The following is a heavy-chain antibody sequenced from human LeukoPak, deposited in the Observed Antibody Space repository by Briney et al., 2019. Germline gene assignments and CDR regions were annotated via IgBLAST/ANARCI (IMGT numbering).Heavy chain of an antibody. CDR2: ISYDVGNK. J-gene: IGHJ6*04. V-gene: IGHV3-30*18. D-gene: IGHD2-2*01. Sequence: GGSLRLSCAASGFTFSSYAMHWVRQAPGKGLEWVAGISYDVGNKNYADSVKGRFTISRDNSKNTLYPQMNSLRAEDTAVNYCAKEGGDCCCTSCPYVVYYGSVVWGKETTVTVSS. CDR3: AKEGGDCCCTSCPYVVYYGSVV. CDR1: GFTFSSYA.